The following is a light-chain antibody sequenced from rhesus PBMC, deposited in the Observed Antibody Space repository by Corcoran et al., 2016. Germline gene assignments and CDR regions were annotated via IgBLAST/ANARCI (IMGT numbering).Light chain of an antibody. CDR1: ENVNNY. V-gene: IGKV1-74*01. CDR2: KAS. CDR3: QHGYGTPLT. J-gene: IGKJ4*01. Sequence: DIQMTQSPSSLSASVGDRVTITCRASENVNNYLNWYQQKPGKAPKLLIYKASTLQSGVPSRFRGTGSWTDYTFTIRSLQPEDVATYYCQHGYGTPLTFGGGTKVEIK.